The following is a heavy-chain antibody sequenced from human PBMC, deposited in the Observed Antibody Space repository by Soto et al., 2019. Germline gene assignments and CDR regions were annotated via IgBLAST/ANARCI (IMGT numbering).Heavy chain of an antibody. J-gene: IGHJ3*02. V-gene: IGHV1-18*01. D-gene: IGHD3-9*01. CDR1: GYTFTSYG. Sequence: ASVKVSCKASGYTFTSYGISWVRQAPGQGLEWMGWISAYNGNTNYAQKLQGRVTMTTDTSTSTAYMELRSLRSDDTAVYNCARAGFFDWLFTPPRSDVFNIGGQGKMVTVPS. CDR2: ISAYNGNT. CDR3: ARAGFFDWLFTPPRSDVFNI.